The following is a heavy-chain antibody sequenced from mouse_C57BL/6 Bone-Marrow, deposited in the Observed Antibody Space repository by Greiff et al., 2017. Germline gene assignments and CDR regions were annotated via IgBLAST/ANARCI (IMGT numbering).Heavy chain of an antibody. J-gene: IGHJ2*01. CDR1: GYAFSSSW. CDR3: ARLVLDY. CDR2: IYPGDGDT. Sequence: VQLQQSGPELVKPGASVKISCKASGYAFSSSWMNWVKQRPGKGLEWIGRIYPGDGDTNYNGKFKGKATLTADKSSSTAYMQLSSLKSEDSAVYFCARLVLDYWGQGTTLTVSS. V-gene: IGHV1-82*01. D-gene: IGHD1-1*02.